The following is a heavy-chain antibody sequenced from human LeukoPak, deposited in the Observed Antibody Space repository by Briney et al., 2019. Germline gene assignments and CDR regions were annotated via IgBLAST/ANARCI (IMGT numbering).Heavy chain of an antibody. V-gene: IGHV1-69*13. J-gene: IGHJ2*01. CDR2: IIPIFGTA. CDR1: GGTFSSYA. CDR3: ARSTTVTTSWYFDL. D-gene: IGHD4-17*01. Sequence: SVKVSCKASGGTFSSYAISWVRQAPGQGLEWMGGIIPIFGTANYAQKFQSRVAITADESTSTAYMELSSLRSEDTAVYYCARSTTVTTSWYFDLWGRGTLVTVSS.